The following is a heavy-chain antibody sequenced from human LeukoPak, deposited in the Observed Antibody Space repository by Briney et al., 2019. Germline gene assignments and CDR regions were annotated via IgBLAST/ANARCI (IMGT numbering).Heavy chain of an antibody. D-gene: IGHD6-6*01. J-gene: IGHJ4*02. Sequence: PSETLSLTCTVSGGSISSYYWSWIRQPPGKGLEWIGYIYYSGSTNYNPSLKSRVTISVDTSKNQLSLKLSSVTAADTAVYYCARGGGSSSPIDYWGQGTLVTVSS. CDR1: GGSISSYY. V-gene: IGHV4-59*12. CDR3: ARGGGSSSPIDY. CDR2: IYYSGST.